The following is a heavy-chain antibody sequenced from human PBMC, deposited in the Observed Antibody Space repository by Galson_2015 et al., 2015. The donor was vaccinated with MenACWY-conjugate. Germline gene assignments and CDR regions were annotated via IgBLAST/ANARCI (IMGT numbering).Heavy chain of an antibody. V-gene: IGHV3-53*01. CDR3: ARAVSLRGSGHFPPDYMDV. D-gene: IGHD3-10*01. Sequence: SLRLSGAAAGFTVDTNYMTWVRQVPGRGLECVSVIYAGGSTYYTDSVTGRFTVSRDSSNNAVHLQMNSLRVEDTAVYYCARAVSLRGSGHFPPDYMDVWGKGTTVTVSS. J-gene: IGHJ6*03. CDR1: GFTVDTNY. CDR2: IYAGGST.